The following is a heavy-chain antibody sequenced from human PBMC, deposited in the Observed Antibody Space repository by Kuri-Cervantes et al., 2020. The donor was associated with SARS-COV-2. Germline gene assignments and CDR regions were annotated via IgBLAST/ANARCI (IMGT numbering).Heavy chain of an antibody. V-gene: IGHV3-53*01. J-gene: IGHJ5*02. D-gene: IGHD3/OR15-3a*01. CDR2: IYSGGNT. CDR1: GFTVSTNY. Sequence: WGSLRLSCVISGFTVSTNYMTWVRQAPGKGLEWVSTIYSGGNTFYADSVKGRFTISRDNSKNTLYLQMSSLRAEDTAVYYCARVQYYNFWCWYPEGGCFDPWGRGTLVTVSS. CDR3: ARVQYYNFWCWYPEGGCFDP.